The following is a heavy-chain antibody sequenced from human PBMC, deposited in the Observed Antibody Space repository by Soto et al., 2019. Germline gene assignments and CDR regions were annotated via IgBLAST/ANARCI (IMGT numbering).Heavy chain of an antibody. J-gene: IGHJ4*02. CDR1: GFTFNIYG. CDR3: AKDQASGQGSFDS. Sequence: GTLIRAGSASGFTFNIYGMHWVRQAPDKGLEWVALISYDGSNQYYADSVKVRFTISRDNSKNTLFLQMNSLRADDKAVYYCAKDQASGQGSFDSWGQGTLVTVYS. CDR2: ISYDGSNQ. V-gene: IGHV3-30*18.